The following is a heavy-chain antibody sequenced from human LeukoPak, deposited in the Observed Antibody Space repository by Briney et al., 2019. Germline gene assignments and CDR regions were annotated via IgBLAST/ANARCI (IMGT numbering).Heavy chain of an antibody. CDR2: IRYDGSNK. J-gene: IGHJ4*02. CDR1: GFTFSSYG. V-gene: IGHV3-30*02. D-gene: IGHD3-3*01. Sequence: GGSLRLSCAASGFTFSSYGMHWVRQAPGKGLEWVAFIRYDGSNKYYADSVKGRFTISRDNSKNTLYLQMNSLRAEDTAVYYCAKGVEYYDFWSGYDYWGQGTLVTVSS. CDR3: AKGVEYYDFWSGYDY.